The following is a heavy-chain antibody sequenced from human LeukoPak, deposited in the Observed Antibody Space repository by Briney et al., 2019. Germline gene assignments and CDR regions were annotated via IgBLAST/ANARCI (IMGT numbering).Heavy chain of an antibody. J-gene: IGHJ4*02. CDR1: GYTFTSYG. CDR3: AKDLVRGVTMIVVVVSAFDY. D-gene: IGHD3-22*01. Sequence: ASVKVSCKASGYTFTSYGISWVRQAPGQGLEWMGWISAYNGNTNYAQKLQGRVTMTTDTSTSTAYMELRSLRSEDTAVYYCAKDLVRGVTMIVVVVSAFDYWGQGTLVTVSS. V-gene: IGHV1-18*01. CDR2: ISAYNGNT.